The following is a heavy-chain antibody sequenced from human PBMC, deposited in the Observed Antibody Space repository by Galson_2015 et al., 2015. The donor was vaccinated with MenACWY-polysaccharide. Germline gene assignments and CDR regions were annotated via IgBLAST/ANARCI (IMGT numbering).Heavy chain of an antibody. J-gene: IGHJ4*02. Sequence: SVKVSCKASGYTFINYDINWVRQATGQGLEWVGWINPKSGYSGYAQRFHGRVTLTKDTSISTAYLELSGLRSEDTAVYYCARTYGDFDYWGQGTLVTVSS. V-gene: IGHV1-8*01. D-gene: IGHD4-17*01. CDR3: ARTYGDFDY. CDR2: INPKSGYS. CDR1: GYTFINYD.